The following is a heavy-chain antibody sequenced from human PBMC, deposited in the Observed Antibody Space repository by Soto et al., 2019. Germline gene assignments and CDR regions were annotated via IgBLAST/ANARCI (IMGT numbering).Heavy chain of an antibody. Sequence: PGELLKISCKGSGYSCVGYGISWVRQKPGKGLGWMGRIDPSDSQTYYSPSFRGHVTISVTKSITTVFLQWSSLRASDTAMYYCARQIYDSDTGPNFQYYFDSWGQGTPVTVSS. CDR2: IDPSDSQT. D-gene: IGHD3-22*01. V-gene: IGHV5-10-1*01. J-gene: IGHJ4*02. CDR1: GYSCVGYG. CDR3: ARQIYDSDTGPNFQYYFDS.